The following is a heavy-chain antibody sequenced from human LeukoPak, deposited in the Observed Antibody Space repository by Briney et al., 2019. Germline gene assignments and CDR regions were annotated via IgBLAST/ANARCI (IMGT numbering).Heavy chain of an antibody. D-gene: IGHD6-25*01. J-gene: IGHJ5*01. Sequence: PPETLSLTCTASGGTISGYYLSWIRQPPGMGLEWIGRISTSGSTHYTPSLKSRVTMSVDTSRNQFSLKLNTVAAADTAVYYCAREGHKRPLASWGRGPLVPVSS. CDR1: GGTISGYY. V-gene: IGHV4-4*07. CDR2: ISTSGST. CDR3: AREGHKRPLAS.